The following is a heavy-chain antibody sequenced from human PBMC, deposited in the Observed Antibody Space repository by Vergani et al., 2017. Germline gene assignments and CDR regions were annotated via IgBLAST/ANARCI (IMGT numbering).Heavy chain of an antibody. Sequence: QVQLVQSGAEVKKPGSSVKVSCKASGGTFSSYAISWVRQAPGQGLEWMGGIIPIFGTANYAQKFQGRVTITADESTSTAYMELSSLRSEDTAVYYCARAQKRYQGRLLQENYGMDVWGQGTTVTVSS. V-gene: IGHV1-69*01. CDR2: IIPIFGTA. D-gene: IGHD3-9*01. CDR1: GGTFSSYA. CDR3: ARAQKRYQGRLLQENYGMDV. J-gene: IGHJ6*02.